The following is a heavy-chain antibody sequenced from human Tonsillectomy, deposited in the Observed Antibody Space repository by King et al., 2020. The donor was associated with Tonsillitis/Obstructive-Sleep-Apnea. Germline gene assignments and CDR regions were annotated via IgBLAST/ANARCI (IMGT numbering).Heavy chain of an antibody. CDR2: IYYNGDT. Sequence: QLQESGPGLVKPSETLSLTCSVSVGSISSRDYYWGWIRQPPGKGLEWIASIYYNGDTYYNPSLESRVTISVDTSKNQFSLRLSSVTAADTSVYYCARHSDDSNSYYFMDVWGKGTMVTVSS. CDR1: VGSISSRDYY. J-gene: IGHJ6*03. D-gene: IGHD2-21*02. CDR3: ARHSDDSNSYYFMDV. V-gene: IGHV4-39*01.